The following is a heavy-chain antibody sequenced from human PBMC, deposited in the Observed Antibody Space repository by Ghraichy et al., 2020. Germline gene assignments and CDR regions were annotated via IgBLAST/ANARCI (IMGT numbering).Heavy chain of an antibody. D-gene: IGHD6-13*01. J-gene: IGHJ3*02. CDR2: INPNSGGT. CDR3: ARVSSSSWYGYDAFDI. V-gene: IGHV1-2*02. CDR1: GYTFTGYY. Sequence: ASVKVSCKASGYTFTGYYMHWVRQAPGQGLEWMGWINPNSGGTNYAQKFQGRVTMTRDTSISTAYMELSRLRSDDTAVYYCARVSSSSWYGYDAFDIWGQGTMVTVSS.